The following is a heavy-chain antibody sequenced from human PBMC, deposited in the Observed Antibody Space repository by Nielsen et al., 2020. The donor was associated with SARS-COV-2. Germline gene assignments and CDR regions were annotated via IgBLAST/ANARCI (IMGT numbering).Heavy chain of an antibody. D-gene: IGHD3-10*01. CDR3: ARQHYVSGTYSWPDP. CDR1: GGSISSYY. V-gene: IGHV4-59*01. CDR2: IYYSGST. Sequence: SETLSLTCTVSGGSISSYYWSWIRQPPGKGLEWIGYIYYSGSTNYNPSLKSRVTISVDTSKNQFSLKLSSVTAADTAVYYCARQHYVSGTYSWPDPWGQGTLVTVSS. J-gene: IGHJ5*02.